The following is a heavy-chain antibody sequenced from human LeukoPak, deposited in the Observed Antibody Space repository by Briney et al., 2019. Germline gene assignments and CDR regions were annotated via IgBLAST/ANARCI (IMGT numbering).Heavy chain of an antibody. D-gene: IGHD4-17*01. Sequence: PSETLSLTCTVSGGSFSTHYWTWIRQPPGKGLEWIGYISYSGNTNYNPSLKSRVTISVDTSKNQFSLRLSSVTAADTAVYYCARDPTTVTKGFDIWGQGTMVTVSS. J-gene: IGHJ3*02. CDR1: GGSFSTHY. V-gene: IGHV4-59*11. CDR2: ISYSGNT. CDR3: ARDPTTVTKGFDI.